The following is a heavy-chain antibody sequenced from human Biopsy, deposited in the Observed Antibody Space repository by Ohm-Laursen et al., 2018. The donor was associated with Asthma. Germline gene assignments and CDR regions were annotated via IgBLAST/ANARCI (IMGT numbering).Heavy chain of an antibody. CDR3: ARGAYYDFWSGYSRPIPGYYGMDV. CDR1: RFTYE. V-gene: IGHV3-30*03. CDR2: ISYDGRNK. Sequence: SLRLSCSASRFTYEMHWVRQAPGKGLEWVAVISYDGRNKYYGDSVKGRFTISRDNSKNTVYLQMISLRVEDTSMYYCARGAYYDFWSGYSRPIPGYYGMDVWGHGTTVTVSS. D-gene: IGHD3-3*01. J-gene: IGHJ6*02.